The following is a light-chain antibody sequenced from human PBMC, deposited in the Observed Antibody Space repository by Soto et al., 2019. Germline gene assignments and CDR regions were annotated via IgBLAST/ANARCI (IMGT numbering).Light chain of an antibody. V-gene: IGLV2-14*01. CDR1: SSDVGSYNY. Sequence: QSVLTQPASVSGSPGQSIAISCTGTSSDVGSYNYVSWYQQHPGKAPKLMIYEVSNRPSGVSNRFSGSKSDNTASLTISGLQAEDEADYYCSSYTSSSTLGVFGTGTKVTVL. J-gene: IGLJ1*01. CDR3: SSYTSSSTLGV. CDR2: EVS.